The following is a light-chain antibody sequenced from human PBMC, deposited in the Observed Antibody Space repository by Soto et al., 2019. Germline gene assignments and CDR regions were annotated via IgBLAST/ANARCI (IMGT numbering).Light chain of an antibody. J-gene: IGKJ1*01. CDR1: QSVSSN. Sequence: EIVMTQSPATLSVSPGERATLSCRASQSVSSNLAWYHQKPGQAPRLLIYGASTRATGIPARFSGSGSGTEFTLTISSLQSEDFAFYYCQQYNNWPGTFGQGTKVVIK. CDR3: QQYNNWPGT. CDR2: GAS. V-gene: IGKV3-15*01.